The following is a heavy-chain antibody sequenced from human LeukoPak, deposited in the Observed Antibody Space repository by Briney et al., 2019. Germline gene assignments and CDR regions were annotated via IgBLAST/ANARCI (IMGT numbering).Heavy chain of an antibody. CDR1: GFTFTSSA. Sequence: SVKVSCKASGFTFTSSAMQWVRQARGQRLEWIGWIVVGSGNTNYAQKFQERVTITRDMSTSTAYMELSSLRSEDTAVYYCAATETKDYYYGMDVWGQGTTVTVSS. CDR2: IVVGSGNT. V-gene: IGHV1-58*02. J-gene: IGHJ6*02. CDR3: AATETKDYYYGMDV.